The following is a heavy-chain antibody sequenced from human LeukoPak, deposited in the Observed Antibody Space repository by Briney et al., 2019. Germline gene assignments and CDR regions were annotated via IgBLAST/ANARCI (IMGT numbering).Heavy chain of an antibody. J-gene: IGHJ5*02. Sequence: SEILSLTCTVSGGSISSGGYYWSWIRQHPGKGLEWIGYIYYSGSTYYNPSLKSRVTISVDTSKNQFSLKLSSVTAADTAVYYCARSASYYDILTGYYPGWFDPWGQGTLVTVSS. CDR3: ARSASYYDILTGYYPGWFDP. V-gene: IGHV4-31*03. CDR1: GGSISSGGYY. CDR2: IYYSGST. D-gene: IGHD3-9*01.